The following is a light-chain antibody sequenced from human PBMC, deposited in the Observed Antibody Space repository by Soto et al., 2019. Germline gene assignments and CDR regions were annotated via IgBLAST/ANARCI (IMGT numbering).Light chain of an antibody. V-gene: IGKV3-15*01. CDR2: GAS. J-gene: IGKJ2*01. Sequence: EIVMTQSPATLSVSPGERATLSCRASQSVSSNLAWYQQKPGQAPRLLIYGASTRATGIPARFSGSGSGTEFTLTIRSPQSEDFAVYYCQQYNNWPSSTFGQGTKLEIK. CDR3: QQYNNWPSST. CDR1: QSVSSN.